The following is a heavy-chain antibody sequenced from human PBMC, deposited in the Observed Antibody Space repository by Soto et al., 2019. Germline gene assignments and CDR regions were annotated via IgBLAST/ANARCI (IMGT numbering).Heavy chain of an antibody. CDR3: ERPRGDYGQNTYFDP. J-gene: IGHJ5*02. CDR2: IIPFFGTT. V-gene: IGHV1-69*01. Sequence: QAQLVQSGPEVKKPGSSVKVSCRASGGSFRTFVVDWVRQAPGQGPEWRGGIIPFFGTTNYAQKFQGRVTITADESTRTAFMDLRSLTAEDTAVYYCERPRGDYGQNTYFDPWGQGTLVTVSS. D-gene: IGHD4-17*01. CDR1: GGSFRTFV.